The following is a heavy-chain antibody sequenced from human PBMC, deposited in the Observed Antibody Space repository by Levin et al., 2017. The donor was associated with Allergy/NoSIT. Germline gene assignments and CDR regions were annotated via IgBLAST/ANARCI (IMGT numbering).Heavy chain of an antibody. Sequence: PGGSLRLSCKGSGYSFTSYWISWVRQMPGKGLEWMGRIDPSDSYTNYSPSFQGHVTISADKSISTAYLQWSSLKASDTAMYYCARTRDTDRDKGDIYYYYMDVWGKGTTVTVSS. CDR3: ARTRDTDRDKGDIYYYYMDV. CDR1: GYSFTSYW. V-gene: IGHV5-10-1*01. J-gene: IGHJ6*03. CDR2: IDPSDSYT. D-gene: IGHD3-9*01.